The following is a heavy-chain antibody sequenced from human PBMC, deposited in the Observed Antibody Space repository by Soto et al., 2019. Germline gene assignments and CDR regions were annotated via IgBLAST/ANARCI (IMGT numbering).Heavy chain of an antibody. CDR2: ISAYNGNT. Sequence: QVQLVQSGAEVKKPGASVKVSCKASGYTFTSYGISWVRQAPGQGLEWMGWISAYNGNTNYAQKLQGRVTMTTDTSTSTDYMELRSLSSDDTAVSYCGSGPYSNCPVYFQHCGQGTLVTVSS. J-gene: IGHJ1*01. V-gene: IGHV1-18*01. CDR3: GSGPYSNCPVYFQH. CDR1: GYTFTSYG. D-gene: IGHD4-4*01.